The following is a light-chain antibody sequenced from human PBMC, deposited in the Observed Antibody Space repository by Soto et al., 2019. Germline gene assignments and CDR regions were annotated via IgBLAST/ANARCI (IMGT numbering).Light chain of an antibody. Sequence: QSVLTQPPSASGTPGQRVTISCSGSSSNIGSNTVSWYQQLPGTAPKLLIYSNNQRPSGVPDRFSGSKSGTSASLAISRLRSEDEADYYCATWDDSPRWVFGGGTKLTVL. CDR1: SSNIGSNT. J-gene: IGLJ3*02. V-gene: IGLV1-44*01. CDR2: SNN. CDR3: ATWDDSPRWV.